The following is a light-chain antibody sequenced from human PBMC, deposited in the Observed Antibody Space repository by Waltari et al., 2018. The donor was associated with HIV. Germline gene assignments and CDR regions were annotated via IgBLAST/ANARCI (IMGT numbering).Light chain of an antibody. CDR3: QHYGGSPYT. J-gene: IGKJ2*01. Sequence: SQSPGTLSVSPGERATLSCRANQHLGNDFLAWYQQRPGQAPRLLISRISTRAADTPGRFSGSGSGADFTLTISRVEPEDFAVYYCQHYGGSPYTFGQGT. CDR2: RIS. V-gene: IGKV3-20*01. CDR1: QHLGNDF.